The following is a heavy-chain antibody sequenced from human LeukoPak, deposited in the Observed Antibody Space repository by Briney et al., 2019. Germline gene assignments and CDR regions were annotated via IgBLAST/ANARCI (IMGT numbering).Heavy chain of an antibody. J-gene: IGHJ4*02. CDR1: GFTFSSNA. CDR3: AKDREILRN. V-gene: IGHV3-23*01. D-gene: IGHD1-26*01. CDR2: ISGSGGST. Sequence: GGSLRPSCAASGFTFSSNAMSWVRQAPGKGLEWVSAISGSGGSTYYADSVKGRFTISRDNSKSTLYLQMNSLRAEDTAVYYCAKDREILRNWGQGTLVTVSS.